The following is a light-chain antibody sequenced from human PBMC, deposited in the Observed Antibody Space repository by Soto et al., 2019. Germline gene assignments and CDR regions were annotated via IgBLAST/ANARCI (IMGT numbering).Light chain of an antibody. V-gene: IGKV3-20*01. CDR1: QSVTSNY. Sequence: EIVLAQSPGTLSFSPGGKGTLSCRARQSVTSNYLAWYQQKPGQAPSLLIYGASARAAGIPDRFSGSGTGTDFALTISGLEPEDFAVYFCQQYASSPWPFGQGTKVDIK. J-gene: IGKJ1*01. CDR2: GAS. CDR3: QQYASSPWP.